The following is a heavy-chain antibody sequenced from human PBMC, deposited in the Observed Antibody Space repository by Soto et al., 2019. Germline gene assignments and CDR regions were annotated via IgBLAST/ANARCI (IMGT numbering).Heavy chain of an antibody. CDR2: INPATGDT. J-gene: IGHJ5*02. V-gene: IGHV1-3*01. Sequence: QVHLVQSGAEVQKPGASVRISCQASGYGFTTSAIHWVRQAPGQSLEWMGWINPATGDTNYSQKVRGMLTFASDTSATTVYMDLRSLASHDTAVYYCASAAGRSKLLPYYFDPWGQGTLVTVSS. CDR3: ASAAGRSKLLPYYFDP. D-gene: IGHD3-10*01. CDR1: GYGFTTSA.